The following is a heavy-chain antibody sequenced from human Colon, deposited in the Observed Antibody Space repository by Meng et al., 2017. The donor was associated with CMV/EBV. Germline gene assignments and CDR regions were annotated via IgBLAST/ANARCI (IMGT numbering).Heavy chain of an antibody. D-gene: IGHD3-22*01. V-gene: IGHV4-30-4*01. Sequence: CDLCWKWDRQTAGEGLEWIGDIYNSGSTYYNPSLSSRVTVSVDPSKNHFSLKMTSVTAAATAVYFCDRGRGYGSGGYKRRMDVWGLGTTVTVSS. CDR3: DRGRGYGSGGYKRRMDV. CDR2: IYNSGST. J-gene: IGHJ6*02. CDR1: CDLC.